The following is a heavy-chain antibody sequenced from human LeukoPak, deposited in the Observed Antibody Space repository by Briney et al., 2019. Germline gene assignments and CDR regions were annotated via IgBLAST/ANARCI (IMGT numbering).Heavy chain of an antibody. Sequence: PGGSLRLSCVASGFTFSSYAMSWVRQAPGKGLEWVSAISGSGGSTYYADSVKGRFTISRDNSKNTLYLQMNSLRAEDTAVYYCAKDPELRYSHDFDYWGQGTLVTVSS. V-gene: IGHV3-23*01. CDR1: GFTFSSYA. J-gene: IGHJ4*02. D-gene: IGHD3-9*01. CDR2: ISGSGGST. CDR3: AKDPELRYSHDFDY.